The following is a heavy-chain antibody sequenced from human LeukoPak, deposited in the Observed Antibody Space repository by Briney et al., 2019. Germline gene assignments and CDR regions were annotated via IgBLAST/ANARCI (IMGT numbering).Heavy chain of an antibody. J-gene: IGHJ6*02. CDR2: MNPNSGNI. CDR1: GYTFTSYD. V-gene: IGHV1-8*01. Sequence: ASVKVSCKASGYTFTSYDINWGRQATGQGLEWMGWMNPNSGNIGYAQKFQGRVTMTRNTSISTAYMELSSLRSEDTAVYYCARMKVATTIYYYYYGMDVWGQGTTVTVSS. D-gene: IGHD5-12*01. CDR3: ARMKVATTIYYYYYGMDV.